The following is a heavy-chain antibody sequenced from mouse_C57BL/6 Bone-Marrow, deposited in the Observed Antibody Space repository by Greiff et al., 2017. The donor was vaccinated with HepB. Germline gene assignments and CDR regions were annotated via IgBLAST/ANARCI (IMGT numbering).Heavy chain of an antibody. V-gene: IGHV1-81*01. CDR3: ARGLLRSVYYFDY. D-gene: IGHD1-1*01. CDR1: GYTFTSYG. CDR2: IYPRSGNT. J-gene: IGHJ2*01. Sequence: VKLVESGAELARPGASVKLSCKASGYTFTSYGISWVKQRTGQGLEWIGEIYPRSGNTYYNEKFKGKATLTADKSSSTAYMELRSLTSEDSAVYFCARGLLRSVYYFDYWGQGTTLTVSS.